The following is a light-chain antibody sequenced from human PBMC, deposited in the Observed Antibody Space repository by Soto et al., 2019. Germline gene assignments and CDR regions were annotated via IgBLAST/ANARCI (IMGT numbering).Light chain of an antibody. CDR2: DTS. Sequence: EIVLTQSPATLSLSPGERATLSCRASQSVSSYLAWYQRKPGQAPRLLIYDTSTRATGIPARFSGSGSGTDFTLTINNLDPEDFAVYYCQQRSNWPITCGQGTRPE. J-gene: IGKJ5*01. CDR3: QQRSNWPIT. V-gene: IGKV3-11*01. CDR1: QSVSSY.